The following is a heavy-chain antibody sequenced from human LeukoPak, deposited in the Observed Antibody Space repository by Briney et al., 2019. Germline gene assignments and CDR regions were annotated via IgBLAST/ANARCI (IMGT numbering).Heavy chain of an antibody. V-gene: IGHV3-48*03. CDR2: ISSRDRTT. Sequence: RGSPRLSCAASGFTFSDYVINWVRQAPGEGLEWVSYISSRDRTTYYADSVTGRFTISRDNANNSLYLQMNSLRAEDTAVYYCARTSWNDVPYLDYWGQGTLVTVSS. CDR3: ARTSWNDVPYLDY. CDR1: GFTFSDYV. J-gene: IGHJ4*02. D-gene: IGHD1-1*01.